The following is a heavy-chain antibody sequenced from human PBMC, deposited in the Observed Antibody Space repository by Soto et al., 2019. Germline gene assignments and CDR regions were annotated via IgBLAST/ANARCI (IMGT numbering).Heavy chain of an antibody. V-gene: IGHV3-23*01. CDR3: AKGGGSCCFDC. D-gene: IGHD2-15*01. J-gene: IGHJ4*02. CDR2: ISGSGGST. CDR1: GFTFSNYA. Sequence: EVQLLESGGGLVQPGGSLRLSCAASGFTFSNYAMSWVRQASGKGLEWVSAISGSGGSTYYADSVKGRVTISRDSSKNTLYLHMNSLRAEDTAVYYCAKGGGSCCFDCWGQGTLVTVSS.